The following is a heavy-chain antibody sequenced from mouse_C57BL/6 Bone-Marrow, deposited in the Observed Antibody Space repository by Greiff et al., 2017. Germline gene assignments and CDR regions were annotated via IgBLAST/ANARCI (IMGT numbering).Heavy chain of an antibody. D-gene: IGHD1-1*01. J-gene: IGHJ2*01. CDR1: GYTFTSYW. CDR3: ARGSKWANCLITTVVATDY. V-gene: IGHV1-55*01. Sequence: QVQLQQPGAELVKPGASVKMSCKASGYTFTSYWITWVKQRPGQGLEWIGDIYPGSGSTNYNEKFKSKATLTVDTSSSTAYMQLSSLTSEDSAVYYCARGSKWANCLITTVVATDYWGQGTTLTVSS. CDR2: IYPGSGST.